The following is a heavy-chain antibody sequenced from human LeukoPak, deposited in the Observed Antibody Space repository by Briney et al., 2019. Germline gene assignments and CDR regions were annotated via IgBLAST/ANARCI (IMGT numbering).Heavy chain of an antibody. V-gene: IGHV1-69*13. CDR1: GYTLTELS. D-gene: IGHD2-2*01. Sequence: ASVKVSCKVSGYTLTELSMHWVRQAPGQGLEWMGGIIPIFGTANYAQKFQGRVTITADESTSTAYMELSSLRSEDTAVYYCARRRDQLLMVWFDPWGQGTLVTVSS. CDR2: IIPIFGTA. J-gene: IGHJ5*02. CDR3: ARRRDQLLMVWFDP.